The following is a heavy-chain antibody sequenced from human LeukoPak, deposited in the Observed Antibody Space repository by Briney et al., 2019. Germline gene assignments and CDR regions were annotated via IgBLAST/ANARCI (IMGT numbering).Heavy chain of an antibody. D-gene: IGHD3-10*01. V-gene: IGHV3-11*01. J-gene: IGHJ4*02. CDR1: GFTFSDYY. CDR3: ARENLMMVGGVIPLFDD. Sequence: GGSLRLSCAASGFTFSDYYMTWIRQAPGKGLECVSYISSSGNTIDYADSVKGRFTISRDNAKNSLYLQMSSLRAEDTAVYYCARENLMMVGGVIPLFDDWGPGILVTVSS. CDR2: ISSSGNTI.